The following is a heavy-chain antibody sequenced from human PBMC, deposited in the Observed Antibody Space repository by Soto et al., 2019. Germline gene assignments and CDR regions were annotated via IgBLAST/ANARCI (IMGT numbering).Heavy chain of an antibody. D-gene: IGHD3-10*01. Sequence: EVQLLEAGGGLEQPAGSLRLSCAASGLTFSSFGMNWVRQAPGKGLEWVSAISATGGTTYYADSVKGRFTISRDNSKNPLYLQMNSLRAEDTAVYYCAGGSGTYRSDYWGQGTLATVSS. J-gene: IGHJ4*02. V-gene: IGHV3-23*01. CDR3: AGGSGTYRSDY. CDR1: GLTFSSFG. CDR2: ISATGGTT.